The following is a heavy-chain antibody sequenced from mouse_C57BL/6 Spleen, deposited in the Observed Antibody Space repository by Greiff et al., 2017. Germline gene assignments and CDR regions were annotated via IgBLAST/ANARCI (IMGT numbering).Heavy chain of an antibody. CDR2: IYPGSGNT. D-gene: IGHD4-1*01. CDR3: ARSDWDGTHYCDY. J-gene: IGHJ2*01. V-gene: IGHV1-84*01. Sequence: VQLQESGPELVKPGASVKISCKASGYTFTDYYINWVKQRPGQGLEWIGWIYPGSGNTKYNEKFKSKATLTVDKSSSTAYMQLSSLTSEDSAVYYCARSDWDGTHYCDYWGQGTTLTVSS. CDR1: GYTFTDYY.